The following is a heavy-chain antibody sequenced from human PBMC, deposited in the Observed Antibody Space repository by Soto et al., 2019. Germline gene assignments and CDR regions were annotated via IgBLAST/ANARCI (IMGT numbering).Heavy chain of an antibody. Sequence: EVQLVESGGGLVQPGRSLRLSCAASGFTFDDYAMHWVRRVPGKGLEWVSSISWNSNIIGNADSVKGRFTISRDNAKNSLYLQMNSLRPEDTALYYCAKGGPDGFCSGGRCYSDYWGQGTLVTVSS. CDR2: ISWNSNII. J-gene: IGHJ4*02. V-gene: IGHV3-9*01. CDR3: AKGGPDGFCSGGRCYSDY. D-gene: IGHD2-15*01. CDR1: GFTFDDYA.